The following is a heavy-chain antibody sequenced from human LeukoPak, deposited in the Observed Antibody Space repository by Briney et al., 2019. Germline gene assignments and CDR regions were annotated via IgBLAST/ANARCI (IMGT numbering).Heavy chain of an antibody. CDR1: GYTFTCYG. CDR2: ISAYNGTT. J-gene: IGHJ4*02. CDR3: ARNPPYSGSYGGDDDYFDY. D-gene: IGHD1-26*01. Sequence: ASVKVSCKASGYTFTCYGIRWVRQAPGQGLEWMGWISAYNGTTNYAQKLRGRVTMTTDTSTSTAYMKLRSLRSDDTAVYYCARNPPYSGSYGGDDDYFDYWGQGTLVTVSS. V-gene: IGHV1-18*01.